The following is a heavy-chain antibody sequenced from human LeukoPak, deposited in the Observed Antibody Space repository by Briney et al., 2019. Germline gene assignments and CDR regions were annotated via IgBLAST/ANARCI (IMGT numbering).Heavy chain of an antibody. CDR3: ARSGYSYGYATYNWFDP. J-gene: IGHJ5*02. CDR2: INSDGSST. CDR1: GFTFSSYW. Sequence: GGSLRLSCAASGFTFSSYWMHWVRQAPGKGLVWVSRINSDGSSTSYADSVKGRFTISRDNAKNTLYLQMNSPRAEDTAVYYCARSGYSYGYATYNWFDPWGQGTLVTVSS. V-gene: IGHV3-74*01. D-gene: IGHD5-18*01.